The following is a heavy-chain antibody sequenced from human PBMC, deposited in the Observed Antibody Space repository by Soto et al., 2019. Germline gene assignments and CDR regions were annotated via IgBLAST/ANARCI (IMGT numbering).Heavy chain of an antibody. V-gene: IGHV3-11*01. D-gene: IGHD4-4*01. Sequence: PGGSHRLCDAASGVKFRDYDVSWIRQAPGKGLEWVSYISSSGSTIYYADSVKGRFTISRDNAKNSLYLQMNSLRAEDTAVYYCARDLATVTTRKPGGLSSPRPDPWGQGTLVPVSS. CDR2: ISSSGSTI. J-gene: IGHJ5*02. CDR1: GVKFRDYD. CDR3: ARDLATVTTRKPGGLSSPRPDP.